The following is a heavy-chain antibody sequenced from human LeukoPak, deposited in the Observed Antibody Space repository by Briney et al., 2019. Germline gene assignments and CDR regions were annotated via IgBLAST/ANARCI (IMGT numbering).Heavy chain of an antibody. CDR1: GGSISSYY. J-gene: IGHJ5*02. Sequence: SETLSLTCTVSGGSISSYYWSWIRQPPGKGLEWIGYIYYSGGTNYNPSLKSRVTISVDTSKNQFSLKPSSVTAADTAVYYCARTCSGGSCDWFDPWGQGTLVTVSS. CDR2: IYYSGGT. V-gene: IGHV4-59*01. D-gene: IGHD2-15*01. CDR3: ARTCSGGSCDWFDP.